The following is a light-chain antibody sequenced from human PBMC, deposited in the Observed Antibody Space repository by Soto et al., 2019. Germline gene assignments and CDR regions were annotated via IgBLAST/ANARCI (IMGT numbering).Light chain of an antibody. Sequence: AIRMTQSPSSFSASTGDRVTITCRASQGIRSHLAWYQVKPGKAPRLLIYTASYLESGVPSRFSGSGSGTDFTLTISSLQSEDFAVYYCQQYFSYLLTFGGGTKVEIK. J-gene: IGKJ4*01. CDR3: QQYFSYLLT. CDR2: TAS. V-gene: IGKV1-8*01. CDR1: QGIRSH.